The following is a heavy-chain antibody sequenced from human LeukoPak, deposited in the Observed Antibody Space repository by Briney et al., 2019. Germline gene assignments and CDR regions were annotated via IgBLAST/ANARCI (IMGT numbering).Heavy chain of an antibody. Sequence: SETLSLTSTVSGGSIRNYYWSWIRQPPGKGLEWIGYIYYTGITNYRPSLKSRVTISADTSKNQFSLKLSSVTAADTAVYYCATSGATTVTTWGGSWFDPWGQGTLVTVSS. J-gene: IGHJ5*02. CDR2: IYYTGIT. D-gene: IGHD4-17*01. V-gene: IGHV4-59*01. CDR3: ATSGATTVTTWGGSWFDP. CDR1: GGSIRNYY.